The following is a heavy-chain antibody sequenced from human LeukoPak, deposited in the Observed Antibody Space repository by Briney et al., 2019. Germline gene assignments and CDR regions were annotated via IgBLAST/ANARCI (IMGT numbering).Heavy chain of an antibody. J-gene: IGHJ6*02. CDR2: IYYSGST. CDR1: GGSISSYY. Sequence: SETLSLTCTVSGGSISSYYWSWIRQPPGKGLEWIGYIYYSGSTNYNPSLKSRVTISVDTSKNQFSLKLSSVTAADTAVYYCARDGGDSLYGVDVWGQGTTVTVSS. V-gene: IGHV4-59*01. CDR3: ARDGGDSLYGVDV. D-gene: IGHD3-16*01.